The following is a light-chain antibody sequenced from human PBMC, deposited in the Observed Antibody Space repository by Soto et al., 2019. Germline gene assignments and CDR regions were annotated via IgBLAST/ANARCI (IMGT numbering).Light chain of an antibody. J-gene: IGLJ1*01. Sequence: QTVVNQEPSFSVSPGGTATLTCGLSSGSVSTGHFPSWYQQTPGQAPRTLIYGTNSRSSGVPDRFSGSILGTKAALTITGAQADDESDYYCVLYMGGGTYVFGAGTKVTVL. CDR1: SGSVSTGHF. CDR2: GTN. CDR3: VLYMGGGTYV. V-gene: IGLV8-61*01.